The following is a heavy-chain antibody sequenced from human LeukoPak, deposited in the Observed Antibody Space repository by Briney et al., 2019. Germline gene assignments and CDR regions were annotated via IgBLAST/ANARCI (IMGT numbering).Heavy chain of an antibody. D-gene: IGHD3-3*02. Sequence: PGGSLRLSCAASGFTFRNFAMSWVRQAPGKGLEWVSGLSSGGTKTFYAVSVKGRFTIFRDDSNSMLFLQMDGLRVQDTARYYCAKDIKHFDPWGQGTLVVVSS. CDR3: AKDIKHFDP. J-gene: IGHJ5*02. V-gene: IGHV3-23*01. CDR1: GFTFRNFA. CDR2: LSSGGTKT.